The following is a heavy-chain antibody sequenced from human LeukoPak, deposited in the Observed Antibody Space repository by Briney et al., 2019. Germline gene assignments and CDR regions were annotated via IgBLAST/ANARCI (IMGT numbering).Heavy chain of an antibody. D-gene: IGHD6-13*01. Sequence: GGSLRLSCAASGFTFSNAWMSWVRQAPGKGLEWVGRIKSKTDGGTTDYAAPVKGRFTISRDNSKNTLHLQMNTLRAEDTAVYYCASRIATAGSVDYWGQGTLVTVSS. CDR2: IKSKTDGGTT. CDR1: GFTFSNAW. V-gene: IGHV3-15*01. CDR3: ASRIATAGSVDY. J-gene: IGHJ4*02.